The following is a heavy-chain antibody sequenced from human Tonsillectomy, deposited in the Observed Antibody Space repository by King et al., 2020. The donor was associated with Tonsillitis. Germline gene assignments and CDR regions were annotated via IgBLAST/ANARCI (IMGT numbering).Heavy chain of an antibody. J-gene: IGHJ4*02. V-gene: IGHV4-39*07. Sequence: QLQESGPGLVKPSETLSLTCTVSGGSISSSSYYWGWIRQPPGKGLEWIGSIYYSGSTDYNPSLKSRVTISVDTSKNQFSLKLSSVTAADTAVYYCARHSTHLHTLYVIGYWGQGTLVTVSS. D-gene: IGHD2/OR15-2a*01. CDR3: ARHSTHLHTLYVIGY. CDR1: GGSISSSSYY. CDR2: IYYSGST.